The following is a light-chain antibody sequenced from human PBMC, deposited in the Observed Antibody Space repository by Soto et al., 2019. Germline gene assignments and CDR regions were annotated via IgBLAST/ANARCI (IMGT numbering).Light chain of an antibody. J-gene: IGLJ2*01. V-gene: IGLV2-14*03. Sequence: QSALTQPASVSGSPGQSITLSCTGTSSDVGGYNYVSWYQQHPDRAPKLMIYDVSNRPSGVSNRFSGSKSGNTASLTISGLQAEDEADYYCSSYTSSSTLDVVFGGGTKLTVL. CDR1: SSDVGGYNY. CDR2: DVS. CDR3: SSYTSSSTLDVV.